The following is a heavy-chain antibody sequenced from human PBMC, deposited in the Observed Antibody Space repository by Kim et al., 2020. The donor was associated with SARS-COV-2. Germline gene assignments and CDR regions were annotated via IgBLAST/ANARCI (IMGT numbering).Heavy chain of an antibody. CDR1: GFTFSSYW. J-gene: IGHJ4*02. V-gene: IGHV3-7*01. D-gene: IGHD5-12*01. CDR3: ARDGGLGGYSGYERWGGYFDY. CDR2: IKQDGSEK. Sequence: GGSLRLSCAASGFTFSSYWMSWVRQAPGKGLEWVANIKQDGSEKYYVDSVKGRFTISRDNAKNSLYLQMNSLRAEDTAVYYCARDGGLGGYSGYERWGGYFDYWGQGTLVTVSS.